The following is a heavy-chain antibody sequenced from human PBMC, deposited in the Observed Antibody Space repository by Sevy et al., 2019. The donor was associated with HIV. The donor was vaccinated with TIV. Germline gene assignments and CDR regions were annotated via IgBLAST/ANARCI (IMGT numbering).Heavy chain of an antibody. CDR2: VWSDGNHK. CDR1: GFTFSTYG. V-gene: IGHV3-33*01. J-gene: IGHJ3*02. D-gene: IGHD3-10*01. Sequence: GGSLRLSCAASGFTFSTYGMHWVRQAPGKGLEWVAVVWSDGNHKFYEDSVRGRFTISRYNSKNTLSLQMNSLRAEYTAVYYCVRERGPLGAFDIWGQGTMVTVSS. CDR3: VRERGPLGAFDI.